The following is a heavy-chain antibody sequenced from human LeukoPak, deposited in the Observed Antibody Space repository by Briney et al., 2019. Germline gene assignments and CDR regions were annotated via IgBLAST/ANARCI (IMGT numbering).Heavy chain of an antibody. CDR3: ARDLVVATTLGYCSGGSCYSYYGMDV. V-gene: IGHV3-11*06. CDR2: ISGSSSDT. Sequence: PGGSLRLSCAASGFTFSDYYMTWIRQAPGKGLEWVSYISGSSSDTNYADFVKGRFTISRDNAKNSLYLQMNSLRAEDTAVYYCARDLVVATTLGYCSGGSCYSYYGMDVWGQGTTVTVSS. CDR1: GFTFSDYY. J-gene: IGHJ6*02. D-gene: IGHD2-15*01.